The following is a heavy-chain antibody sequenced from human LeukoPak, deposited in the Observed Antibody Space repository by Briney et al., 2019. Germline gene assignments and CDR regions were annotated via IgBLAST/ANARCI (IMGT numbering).Heavy chain of an antibody. D-gene: IGHD3-10*01. J-gene: IGHJ4*02. V-gene: IGHV1-46*01. CDR1: GYTLTSYF. CDR2: INPSGGST. CDR3: ARAYLSGSYPDY. Sequence: ASVKVSCKASGYTLTSYFIHWVRQAPGQGLEWMGIINPSGGSTSYAQKFQGRVTISIDTSKNHFSLNLSSVTAADTAVYYCARAYLSGSYPDYWGQGILVTVSS.